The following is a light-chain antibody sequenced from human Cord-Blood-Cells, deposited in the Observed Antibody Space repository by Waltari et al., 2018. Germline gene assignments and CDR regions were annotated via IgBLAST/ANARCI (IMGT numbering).Light chain of an antibody. Sequence: DIQMTPSPSSLYPSVGDRVTITCRASKSISSYLNWYQQKPGKAPKLLIYAASSLQSWVPSRFSGSGSGTDFTLTISSLQPEDFATYYCQQSYSTPWTFGQGTKVEIK. CDR1: KSISSY. V-gene: IGKV1-39*01. CDR3: QQSYSTPWT. J-gene: IGKJ1*01. CDR2: AAS.